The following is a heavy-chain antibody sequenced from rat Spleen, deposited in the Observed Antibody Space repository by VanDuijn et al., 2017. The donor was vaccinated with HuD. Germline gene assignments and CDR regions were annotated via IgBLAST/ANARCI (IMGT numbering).Heavy chain of an antibody. CDR3: ARGRTYYGYDY. J-gene: IGHJ2*01. Sequence: QVQLKESGPGLVQPSQTLSLICTVSGFSLISYAVNWVRQPPGKGLEWMGGIWGDGSTNYNSALKSRLSISRDTSKSQVFLKMNNLQTEDTAMYFCARGRTYYGYDYWGQGVMVTVSS. D-gene: IGHD1-9*01. V-gene: IGHV2S61*01. CDR2: IWGDGST. CDR1: GFSLISYA.